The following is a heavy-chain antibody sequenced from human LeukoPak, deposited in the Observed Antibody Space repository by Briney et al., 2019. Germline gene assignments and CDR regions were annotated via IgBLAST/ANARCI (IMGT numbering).Heavy chain of an antibody. CDR1: GYTFTGYY. CDR2: INPNSGGT. Sequence: GASVKVSCKASGYTFTGYYMHWVRQAPGQGLEWMGWINPNSGGTNYAQKLQGRVTMTTDTSTSTAYMELRSLRSDDTAVYYCARFGFAPVRPPESRGQGTLVTVSS. CDR3: ARFGFAPVRPPES. V-gene: IGHV1-2*02. D-gene: IGHD1-14*01. J-gene: IGHJ4*02.